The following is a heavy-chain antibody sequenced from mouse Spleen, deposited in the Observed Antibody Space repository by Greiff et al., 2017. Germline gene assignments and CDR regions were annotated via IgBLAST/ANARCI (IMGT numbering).Heavy chain of an antibody. V-gene: IGHV1-50*01. D-gene: IGHD3-1*01. J-gene: IGHJ4*01. Sequence: VQLQQPGAELVKPGASVKLSCKASGYTFTSYWMQWVKQRPGQGLEWIGEIDPSDSYTNYNQKFKGKATLTVDTSSSTAYMQLSSLTSEDSAVYYCARRTARASPMDYWGQGTSVTVSS. CDR3: ARRTARASPMDY. CDR2: IDPSDSYT. CDR1: GYTFTSYW.